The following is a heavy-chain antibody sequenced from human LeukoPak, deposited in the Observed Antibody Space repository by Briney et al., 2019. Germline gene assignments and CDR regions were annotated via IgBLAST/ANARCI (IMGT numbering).Heavy chain of an antibody. Sequence: SQTLSLTCTVSGGSISSGSYYWSWIRQPPGKGLEWIGYIYYSGSTNYNPSLKSRVTISVDTSKNQFSLKLSSVTAADTAVYYCAREYYDTLTYNYGMDVWGQGTTVTVSS. V-gene: IGHV4-61*01. J-gene: IGHJ6*02. CDR1: GGSISSGSYY. CDR3: AREYYDTLTYNYGMDV. D-gene: IGHD3-9*01. CDR2: IYYSGST.